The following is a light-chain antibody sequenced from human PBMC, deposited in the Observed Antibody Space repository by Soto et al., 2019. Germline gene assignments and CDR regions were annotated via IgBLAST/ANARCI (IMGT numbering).Light chain of an antibody. Sequence: QSVLTQPASMSGSPGQSITITCTGTSSDVGAYDYVSWYQHHPGKVPRLIIYEVTKRPSGVSHRFSGSKSGHTASLTIYGLQADDEADYYCTSYTRNSALVFRGGTTVTVL. J-gene: IGLJ2*01. CDR3: TSYTRNSALV. V-gene: IGLV2-14*01. CDR1: SSDVGAYDY. CDR2: EVT.